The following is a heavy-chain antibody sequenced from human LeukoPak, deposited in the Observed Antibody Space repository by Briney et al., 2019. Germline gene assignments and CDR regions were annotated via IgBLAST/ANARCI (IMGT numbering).Heavy chain of an antibody. CDR3: AKADLLWFGESQNDY. J-gene: IGHJ4*02. CDR2: ISGSGGST. V-gene: IGHV3-23*01. CDR1: GINFRGSG. D-gene: IGHD3-10*01. Sequence: GGSLRLSCAASGINFRGSGMHWVRQAPGKGLEWVSAISGSGGSTYYADSVKGRFTISRDNSKNTLYLQMNSLRAEDTAVYYCAKADLLWFGESQNDYWGQGTLVTVSS.